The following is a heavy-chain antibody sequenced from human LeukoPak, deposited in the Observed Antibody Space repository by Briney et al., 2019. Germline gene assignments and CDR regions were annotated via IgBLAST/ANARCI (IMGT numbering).Heavy chain of an antibody. V-gene: IGHV1-2*06. CDR3: ARERAAAGIFARRPYGMDV. CDR1: GYTFTGYY. Sequence: GASVKVSCKASGYTFTGYYMHWVRQAPGQGLEWMGRINPNSGGTSYAHKFQGGVTMARDTSISTAYMELSRLRSDDTAVYYCARERAAAGIFARRPYGMDVWGQGTTVTVSS. CDR2: INPNSGGT. J-gene: IGHJ6*02. D-gene: IGHD6-13*01.